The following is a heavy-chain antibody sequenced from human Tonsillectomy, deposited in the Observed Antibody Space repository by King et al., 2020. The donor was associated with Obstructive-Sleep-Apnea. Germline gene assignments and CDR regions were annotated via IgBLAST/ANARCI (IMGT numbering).Heavy chain of an antibody. CDR3: ARHFEQRLPRAFDY. J-gene: IGHJ4*02. CDR1: GGSISSGSSF. D-gene: IGHD6-25*01. Sequence: QLQESGPGLVKPSETLSLTCSVSGGSISSGSSFWGWIRQSPGQGLEWIGSISYSGSTYYNPTLKSRVTISVDTSKNQFSLKLSSATAADTAVYYCARHFEQRLPRAFDYWGQGTLVTVSS. V-gene: IGHV4-39*01. CDR2: ISYSGST.